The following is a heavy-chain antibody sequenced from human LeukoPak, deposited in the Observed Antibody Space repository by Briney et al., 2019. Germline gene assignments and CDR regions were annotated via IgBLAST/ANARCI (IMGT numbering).Heavy chain of an antibody. Sequence: GGSLRLSCAASGFTFSSYAMSWVRQAPGKGLEWVSAISGSGGSTYYADSVKGRFTISRDNSKNTLYLQMNSLRAEDTAAYYCAKNPLFVWGSYRSTYYFDYWGQGTLVTVSS. V-gene: IGHV3-23*01. J-gene: IGHJ4*02. CDR2: ISGSGGST. CDR1: GFTFSSYA. D-gene: IGHD3-16*02. CDR3: AKNPLFVWGSYRSTYYFDY.